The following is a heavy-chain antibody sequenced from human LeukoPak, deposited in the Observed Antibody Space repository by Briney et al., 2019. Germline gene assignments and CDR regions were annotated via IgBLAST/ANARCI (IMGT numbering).Heavy chain of an antibody. CDR2: IKSSSSYI. CDR1: GFTFSSYS. J-gene: IGHJ6*03. D-gene: IGHD3-10*01. V-gene: IGHV3-21*01. Sequence: PGGSLRLSCAASGFTFSSYSMNWVRQAPGKGLEWVSSIKSSSSYIYYADSVKGRFTISRDNAKNSLYLQMNSLRAEDTAVYYCARDHPDYYGSGSYYNEKYYYYYYMDVWGKGTTVTVSS. CDR3: ARDHPDYYGSGSYYNEKYYYYYYMDV.